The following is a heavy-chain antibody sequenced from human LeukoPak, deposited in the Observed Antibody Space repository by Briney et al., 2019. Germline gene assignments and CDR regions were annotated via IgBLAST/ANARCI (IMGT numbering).Heavy chain of an antibody. V-gene: IGHV3-23*01. CDR1: GVTFDLYA. Sequence: GGSLRLSCAVSGVTFDLYALSWVRQAPGKGLEWVSAISGAGTVTDYADSVRGRFIISRDKSKNTLYLQMHSLRPDDTAVYYCARGVEPLAANTLAYWGQGTLVTVSS. D-gene: IGHD1-14*01. CDR2: ISGAGTVT. CDR3: ARGVEPLAANTLAY. J-gene: IGHJ4*02.